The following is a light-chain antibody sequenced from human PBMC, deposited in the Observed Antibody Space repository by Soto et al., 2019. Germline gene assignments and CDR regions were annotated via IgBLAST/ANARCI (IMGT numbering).Light chain of an antibody. Sequence: QSALTQPPSASGSPGQSVAISCTGSSRDVGGYNYVSWYQQHPGKAPKLMIYEVNKRPSGVPDRFSGSKSGNRAALTVSGLQAEYEADYFCRSYAGSINVFGTGTKRTVL. CDR1: SRDVGGYNY. CDR2: EVN. J-gene: IGLJ1*01. V-gene: IGLV2-8*01. CDR3: RSYAGSINV.